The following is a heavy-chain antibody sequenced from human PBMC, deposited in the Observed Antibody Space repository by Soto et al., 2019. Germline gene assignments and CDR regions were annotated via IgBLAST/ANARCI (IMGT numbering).Heavy chain of an antibody. CDR2: ISSSGSTI. V-gene: IGHV3-11*01. D-gene: IGHD3-22*01. Sequence: GGSLRLSCAASGFTFSDYYMSWIRQAPGKGLEWVSYISSSGSTIYYADSVKGRFTISRDNAKNSLYLQMNSLRAEDTAVYYCARDRNSGRYYDSSPSFDYWGQGTPVTVSS. J-gene: IGHJ4*02. CDR3: ARDRNSGRYYDSSPSFDY. CDR1: GFTFSDYY.